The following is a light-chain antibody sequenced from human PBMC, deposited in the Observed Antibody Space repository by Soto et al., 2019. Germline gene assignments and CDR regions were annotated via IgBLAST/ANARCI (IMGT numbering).Light chain of an antibody. J-gene: IGLJ1*01. CDR2: DVS. V-gene: IGLV2-14*01. CDR3: SSYTSATTYV. Sequence: QSAXTQPASVSGSPGQSITISCTGTSSDVGAYNYDSWYQQYPGEAPKVIIYDVSHRPAGVSNRFSGSKSGNTASLTISGLQTQDEADYYCSSYTSATTYVFGTGTKVTVL. CDR1: SSDVGAYNY.